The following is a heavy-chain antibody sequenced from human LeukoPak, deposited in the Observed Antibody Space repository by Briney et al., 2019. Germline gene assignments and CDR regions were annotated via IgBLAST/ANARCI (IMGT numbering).Heavy chain of an antibody. CDR2: ISAYNGIT. J-gene: IGHJ4*02. D-gene: IGHD1-1*01. CDR1: GYTFIAYG. Sequence: GASVTVSCKASGYTFIAYGITWVRQAPGQGLEWMGWISAYNGITDYTPNLQGRITMTTGTSTTTAYMGLRSLRSDDTAVYYCARAFVGIRGTPAQFEYWGQGTLVTVSS. CDR3: ARAFVGIRGTPAQFEY. V-gene: IGHV1-18*01.